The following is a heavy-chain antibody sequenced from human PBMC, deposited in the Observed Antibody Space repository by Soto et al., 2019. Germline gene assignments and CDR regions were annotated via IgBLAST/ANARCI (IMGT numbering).Heavy chain of an antibody. V-gene: IGHV1-3*01. CDR1: GYTFSTYA. CDR2: LNGGTGQT. Sequence: ASVKVSCKASGYTFSTYAMHWVRQPPGQSLEWMGWLNGGTGQTRYSQKFQDRVIITRDTSASTGYMELSSLTSEDTAVYYCARGKGMEENYFYYGLDIWGQGTTVTVSS. CDR3: ARGKGMEENYFYYGLDI. D-gene: IGHD1-1*01. J-gene: IGHJ6*02.